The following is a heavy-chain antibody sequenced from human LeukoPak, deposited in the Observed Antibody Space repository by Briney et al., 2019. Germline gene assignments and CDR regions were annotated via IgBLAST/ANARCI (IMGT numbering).Heavy chain of an antibody. J-gene: IGHJ5*02. Sequence: SETLSLTCAVSGYSLSSGYYWGWIRQPPGKGLEWIGNIYHSGSTYYNPTLKSRVTISVDTSKNQFSRKLSSVTAADTAVYCCARGYSSSWYSRWFDPWGQGTLVTVSS. CDR1: GYSLSSGYY. V-gene: IGHV4-38-2*01. D-gene: IGHD6-13*01. CDR3: ARGYSSSWYSRWFDP. CDR2: IYHSGST.